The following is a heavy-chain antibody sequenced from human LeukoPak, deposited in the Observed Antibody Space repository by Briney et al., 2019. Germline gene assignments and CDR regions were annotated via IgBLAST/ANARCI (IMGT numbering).Heavy chain of an antibody. D-gene: IGHD3-22*01. Sequence: GGSLRLSCAASGFSFSDYYMTWIRQAPGKGLEWVSYISGSGSTIYYTDSVKGRFTMSRDNAKNSLYLQMNSLRAEDTAVYYCARGIRMIVVLDYWGQGALVTVSS. J-gene: IGHJ4*02. CDR1: GFSFSDYY. CDR3: ARGIRMIVVLDY. CDR2: ISGSGSTI. V-gene: IGHV3-11*04.